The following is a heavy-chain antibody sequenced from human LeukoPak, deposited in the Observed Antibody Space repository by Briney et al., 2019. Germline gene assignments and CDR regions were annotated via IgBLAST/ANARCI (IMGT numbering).Heavy chain of an antibody. V-gene: IGHV3-33*06. CDR3: AKDLNGSGFGY. D-gene: IGHD6-19*01. J-gene: IGHJ4*02. CDR2: IWYDGSNK. CDR1: GFTFSSYG. Sequence: GGSLRLSCAASGFTFSSYGMHWVRQAPGKGLEWVAVIWYDGSNKYYVDSVKGRFTISRDNSKNTLYLQMNSLRAEDTAVYYCAKDLNGSGFGYWGQGTLVTVSS.